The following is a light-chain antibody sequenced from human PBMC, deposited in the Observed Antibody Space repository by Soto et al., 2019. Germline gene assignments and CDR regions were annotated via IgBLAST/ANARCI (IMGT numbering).Light chain of an antibody. CDR3: QSYNRQLRT. Sequence: DIQMSHPPSTVSASVGDRVTIPCRASQSISSWLAWYQQKPGKAPKLLIYKASSLESGVPSRFSGSGSGTEFTLTISSLQAEDFTPYHCQSYNRQLRTFGAAAKVAIK. CDR2: KAS. J-gene: IGKJ4*02. CDR1: QSISSW. V-gene: IGKV1-5*03.